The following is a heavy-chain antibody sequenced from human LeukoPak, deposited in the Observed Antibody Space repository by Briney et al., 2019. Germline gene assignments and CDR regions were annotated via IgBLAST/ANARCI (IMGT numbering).Heavy chain of an antibody. J-gene: IGHJ5*02. V-gene: IGHV3-23*01. Sequence: GGSLRLSCAASEFTFSSYAMSWVRQAPGKGLEWVSAISGNGETTYYADSVKGRFTISRDNSKNTLFLQMNSLRAGDTAVYYCARGPRMYSSSLMLDPWGQGTLVTVSS. CDR2: ISGNGETT. CDR1: EFTFSSYA. D-gene: IGHD6-13*01. CDR3: ARGPRMYSSSLMLDP.